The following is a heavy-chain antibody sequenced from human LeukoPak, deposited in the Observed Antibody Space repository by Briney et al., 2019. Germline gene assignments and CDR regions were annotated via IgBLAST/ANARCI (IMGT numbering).Heavy chain of an antibody. D-gene: IGHD3-22*01. Sequence: PGGSLRLSCAASGFTFSSYEMNWFPKVPGKGLEGVSYISSSGSTIYYADSVKGRFTISRDNAKNSLYLQMNSLRAEDTAVYYCARVGGYYQEVGYWGQGTLVTVSS. V-gene: IGHV3-48*03. CDR2: ISSSGSTI. CDR3: ARVGGYYQEVGY. CDR1: GFTFSSYE. J-gene: IGHJ4*02.